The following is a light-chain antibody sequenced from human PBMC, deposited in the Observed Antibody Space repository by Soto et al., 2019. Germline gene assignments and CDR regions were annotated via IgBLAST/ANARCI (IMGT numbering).Light chain of an antibody. CDR1: QTVRSSY. CDR2: GAS. V-gene: IGKV3-20*01. CDR3: QQFDTSPWP. Sequence: EIVLTQSPGTLSLSPGERATLSCRASQTVRSSYLAWYQQKPGQAPGLLIYGASSRTTGTPDRFSGSGSGTDFTLTISRLEPEDFAVYYCQQFDTSPWPFGQGTKVEIK. J-gene: IGKJ1*01.